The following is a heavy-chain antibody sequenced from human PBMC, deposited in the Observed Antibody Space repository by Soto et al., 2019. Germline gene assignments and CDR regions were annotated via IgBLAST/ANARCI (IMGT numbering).Heavy chain of an antibody. V-gene: IGHV1-46*01. CDR3: ARDGSAWDFDY. CDR2: VRPSGGNT. D-gene: IGHD6-19*01. CDR1: GDTFPTYF. J-gene: IGHJ4*02. Sequence: ASVKVSCKASGDTFPTYFIHWVRQAPGQGLEWMGIVRPSGGNTAYAQRFQGRLTMTRDTSTSTVYMELSSLRSDDTAVYYCARDGSAWDFDYWGQGTLVTVSS.